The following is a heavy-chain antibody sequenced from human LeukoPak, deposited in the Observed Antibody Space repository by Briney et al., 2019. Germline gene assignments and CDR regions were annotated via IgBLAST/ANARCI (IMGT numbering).Heavy chain of an antibody. Sequence: GGSLRLSCAASGFTVSNNYMTWVRQAPGKGLEWLSVIYSGGGTYYADSVKGRFTISRDNSKNTLYLQMNSLRAEDTAVYYCALTTATPTSHYYYYYGMDVWGHGTTVTVS. D-gene: IGHD4-17*01. J-gene: IGHJ6*02. CDR2: IYSGGGT. CDR1: GFTVSNNY. V-gene: IGHV3-66*01. CDR3: ALTTATPTSHYYYYYGMDV.